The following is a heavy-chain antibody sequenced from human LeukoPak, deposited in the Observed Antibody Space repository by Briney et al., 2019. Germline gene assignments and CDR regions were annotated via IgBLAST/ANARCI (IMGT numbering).Heavy chain of an antibody. CDR2: ISYDGSNK. Sequence: GRSLRLSCAASGFTFSSYGMHWVRQAPGKGLEWVAVISYDGSNKYYADSVKGRFTISRDNSKNTLYLQMNSLRAEDTAVYYCAKSDGMDVWGKGTTVTVSS. CDR3: AKSDGMDV. V-gene: IGHV3-30*18. J-gene: IGHJ6*04. CDR1: GFTFSSYG.